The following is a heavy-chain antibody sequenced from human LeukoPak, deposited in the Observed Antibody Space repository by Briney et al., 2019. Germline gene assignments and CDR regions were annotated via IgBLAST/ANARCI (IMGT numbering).Heavy chain of an antibody. CDR2: INHSGST. CDR1: GGSFSGYY. D-gene: IGHD1-14*01. Sequence: PSEILSPTCAVYGGSFSGYYWSWIRQPPGKGLEWIGEINHSGSTNYNPSLKSRVTISVDTSKNQFSLKLSSVTAADTAVYYCARNRYYYYYYYMDVWGKGTTVTVSS. V-gene: IGHV4-34*01. CDR3: ARNRYYYYYYYMDV. J-gene: IGHJ6*03.